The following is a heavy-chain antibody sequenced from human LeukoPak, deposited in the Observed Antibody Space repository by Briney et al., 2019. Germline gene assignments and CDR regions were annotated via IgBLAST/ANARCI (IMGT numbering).Heavy chain of an antibody. J-gene: IGHJ3*02. V-gene: IGHV4-59*01. CDR3: ARHTVTPLGDAFDI. D-gene: IGHD4-17*01. CDR1: GGSISSYY. CDR2: IYYSGST. Sequence: SETLSLTCTVSGGSISSYYWSWIRQPPGKGLEWIGYIYYSGSTNYNPSLKSRVTISVDTSKNQFSLKLGSVTAADTAVYYCARHTVTPLGDAFDIWGQGTMVTVSS.